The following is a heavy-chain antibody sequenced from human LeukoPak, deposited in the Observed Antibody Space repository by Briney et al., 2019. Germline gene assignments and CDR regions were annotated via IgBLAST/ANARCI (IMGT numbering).Heavy chain of an antibody. V-gene: IGHV4-59*12. CDR3: ARLQYCSGTSCYWFDP. CDR2: IYHTGST. Sequence: SETLSLTCGVSGGSISSYYWSWIRQPLGKGLEWIGYIYHTGSTYYNPSLKSRVTISVDTSKNQFSLRLSSVTAADTAVYYCARLQYCSGTSCYWFDPWGQGTLVTVSS. J-gene: IGHJ5*02. CDR1: GGSISSYY. D-gene: IGHD2-2*01.